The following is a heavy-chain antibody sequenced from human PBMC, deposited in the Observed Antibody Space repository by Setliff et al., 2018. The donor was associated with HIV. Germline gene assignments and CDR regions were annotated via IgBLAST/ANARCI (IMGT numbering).Heavy chain of an antibody. CDR3: ARDHNSGTLHAFDL. D-gene: IGHD1-26*01. Sequence: SETLSLTCTVSGVSISSYYWSWIRQPPGKGLEWIGYIYYSGSTNYNPSLKSRVTISLDTSKKHFSLDLYSVTAADTAVYYCARDHNSGTLHAFDLWGQGTKVTVSS. V-gene: IGHV4-59*01. CDR2: IYYSGST. J-gene: IGHJ3*01. CDR1: GVSISSYY.